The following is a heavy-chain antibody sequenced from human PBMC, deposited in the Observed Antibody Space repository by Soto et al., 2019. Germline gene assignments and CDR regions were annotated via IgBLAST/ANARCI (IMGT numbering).Heavy chain of an antibody. CDR1: YDSITTYY. Sequence: SETQSLTCPVAYDSITTYYLSCIRHPAGKGLAWIGGIDTSGNTNYNPSLKSRVTMSVDTSKKQFSLKLTSVTAADTAVYYCARYSNNWFQTEGMDVWGQGTTVTVSS. CDR3: ARYSNNWFQTEGMDV. J-gene: IGHJ6*02. CDR2: IDTSGNT. D-gene: IGHD6-13*01. V-gene: IGHV4-4*07.